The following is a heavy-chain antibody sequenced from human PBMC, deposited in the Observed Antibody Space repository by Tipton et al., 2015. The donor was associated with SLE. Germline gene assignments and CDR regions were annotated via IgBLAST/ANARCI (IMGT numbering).Heavy chain of an antibody. D-gene: IGHD3-16*01. CDR1: GFTFSRYW. CDR3: ARSRWGPDY. V-gene: IGHV3-7*01. Sequence: SLRLSCAASGFTFSRYWMNWVRQAPGKGLEWVAIIKEDGSEKHYVDSVRGRFTISRDNAKNSLYLQMNSLRAEDTAVYYCARSRWGPDYWGQGTLVPVSS. CDR2: IKEDGSEK. J-gene: IGHJ4*02.